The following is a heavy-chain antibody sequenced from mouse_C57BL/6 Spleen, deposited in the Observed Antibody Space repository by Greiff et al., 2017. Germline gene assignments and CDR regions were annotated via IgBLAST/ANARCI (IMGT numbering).Heavy chain of an antibody. CDR1: GYAFSSSW. CDR3: ARRGDYYGSSYWYFDV. Sequence: QVQLQQSGPELVKPGASVKISCKASGYAFSSSWMNWVKQRPGKGLEWIGRIYPGDGDTNYNGKFKGKATLTADKSSNTAYMQLSSLTSEDSAVYFWARRGDYYGSSYWYFDVWGTGTTVTVSS. J-gene: IGHJ1*03. CDR2: IYPGDGDT. V-gene: IGHV1-82*01. D-gene: IGHD1-1*01.